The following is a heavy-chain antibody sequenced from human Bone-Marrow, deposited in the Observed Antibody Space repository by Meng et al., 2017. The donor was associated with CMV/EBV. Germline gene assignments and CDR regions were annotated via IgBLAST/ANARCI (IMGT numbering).Heavy chain of an antibody. J-gene: IGHJ6*02. CDR3: ARVSKDYPHYYYYGMDV. V-gene: IGHV4-31*02. CDR1: GGSISTNAYY. Sequence: SETLSLTCSVSGGSISTNAYYWSWIRQHPGKGLEWIAFIYYTGSTYYNPSLKSQVTIVVDTSKNQFSLKLNSVTAADTAVYYGARVSKDYPHYYYYGMDVWGQGTTVTVSS. D-gene: IGHD3-16*01. CDR2: IYYTGST.